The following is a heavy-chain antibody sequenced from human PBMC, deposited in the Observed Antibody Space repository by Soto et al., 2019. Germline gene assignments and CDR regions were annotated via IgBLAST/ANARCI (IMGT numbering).Heavy chain of an antibody. CDR3: ARHNDGGYTQPREKKYYFDY. V-gene: IGHV4-59*08. Sequence: TSETLSLTCTVSGGSISSYYWSWIRQPPGKGLEWIGYIYYSGSTNYNPSLKSRVTISVDTSKNQFSLKLSSVTAADTAVYYCARHNDGGYTQPREKKYYFDYWGQGTLVTVSS. J-gene: IGHJ4*02. CDR1: GGSISSYY. D-gene: IGHD6-13*01. CDR2: IYYSGST.